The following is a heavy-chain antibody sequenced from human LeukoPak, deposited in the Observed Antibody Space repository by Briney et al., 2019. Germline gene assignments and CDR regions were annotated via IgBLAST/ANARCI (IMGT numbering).Heavy chain of an antibody. D-gene: IGHD3-10*01. CDR1: GYTFTSYG. V-gene: IGHV1-18*01. Sequence: PEASVKVSCKASGYTFTSYGISWVRQAPGQGLEWMRWISAYNGNTNYAQKLQGRVTMTTDTSTSTAYMELRSLRSDDTAVYYCARARSYYGSGSYRLSGPTDYWGQGTLVTVSS. CDR3: ARARSYYGSGSYRLSGPTDY. CDR2: ISAYNGNT. J-gene: IGHJ4*02.